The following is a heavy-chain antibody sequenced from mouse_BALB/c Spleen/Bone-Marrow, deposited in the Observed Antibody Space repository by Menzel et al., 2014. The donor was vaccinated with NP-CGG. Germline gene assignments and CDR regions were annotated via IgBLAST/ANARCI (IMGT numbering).Heavy chain of an antibody. CDR3: ARGTNWDGEGYYYAMDY. D-gene: IGHD4-1*01. V-gene: IGHV15-2*02. CDR2: ILPSIGRT. CDR1: DSEVFPIAY. Sequence: VQLVESGSELRSPGSSVKLSCKDFDSEVFPIAYMSWVRQKPGHGFEWIGDILPSIGRTIYGEKFEDKATLDADTVSNTAYLELNSLTSEDSAIYYCARGTNWDGEGYYYAMDYWGQGTSVTVSS. J-gene: IGHJ4*01.